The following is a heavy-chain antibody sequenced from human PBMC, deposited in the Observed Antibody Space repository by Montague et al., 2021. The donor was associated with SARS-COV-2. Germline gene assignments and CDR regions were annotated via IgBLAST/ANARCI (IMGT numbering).Heavy chain of an antibody. D-gene: IGHD1-1*01. Sequence: SETRSLTRAVYGGSFSDYHCTWIRQSPGGGLEWIGQINYGGSTKYNPSLRSRVTISIDTSKNQFSLKLTSVTAADTAVYYCARGAPGYWGQGTLVTVSS. CDR1: GGSFSDYH. CDR3: ARGAPGY. V-gene: IGHV4-34*01. CDR2: INYGGST. J-gene: IGHJ4*02.